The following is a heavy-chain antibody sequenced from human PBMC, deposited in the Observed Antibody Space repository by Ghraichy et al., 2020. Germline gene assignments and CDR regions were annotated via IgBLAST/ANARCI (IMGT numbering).Heavy chain of an antibody. D-gene: IGHD6-19*01. CDR2: IYHSGST. CDR1: GGSISSSNW. J-gene: IGHJ5*02. Sequence: SETLSLTCAVSGGSISSSNWWSWVRQPPGKGLEWIGEIYHSGSTNYNPSLKSRVTISVDKSKNQFSLKLSSVTAADTAVYYCAREGGIGRQWLVKGVNWFDPWGQGTLVTVSS. CDR3: AREGGIGRQWLVKGVNWFDP. V-gene: IGHV4-4*02.